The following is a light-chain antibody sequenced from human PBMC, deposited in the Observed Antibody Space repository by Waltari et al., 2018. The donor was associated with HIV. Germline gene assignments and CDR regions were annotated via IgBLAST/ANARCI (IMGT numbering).Light chain of an antibody. Sequence: DIQMTQSPSSLSASVEDRVTITCRASQSISSYLNWYQQKPVKAPKLLIYAASSLQSGVPSRFSGSGSGTDFTLTISSLQPEDFATYYCQESYIIPLTFGGGTKVEIK. CDR3: QESYIIPLT. V-gene: IGKV1-39*01. CDR1: QSISSY. J-gene: IGKJ4*01. CDR2: AAS.